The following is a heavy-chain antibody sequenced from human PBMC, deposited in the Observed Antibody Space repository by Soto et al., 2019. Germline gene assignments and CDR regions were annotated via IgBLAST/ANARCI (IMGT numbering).Heavy chain of an antibody. D-gene: IGHD3-16*01. CDR3: GRASRGTLGGQR. CDR1: GFTFSDFA. Sequence: EVQLVESGGGLVKPGGSLRLSCAASGFTFSDFAMNWVRQAPGKGLEWVASITGRSSYMYYTDSVKGRFTISRDNAENSLFLQMSSLRAEDTAVYYCGRASRGTLGGQRWGQGTLVTVSS. J-gene: IGHJ4*02. V-gene: IGHV3-21*01. CDR2: ITGRSSYM.